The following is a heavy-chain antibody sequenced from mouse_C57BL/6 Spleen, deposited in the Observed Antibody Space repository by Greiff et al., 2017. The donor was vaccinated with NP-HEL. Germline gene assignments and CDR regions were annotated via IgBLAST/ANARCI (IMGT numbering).Heavy chain of an antibody. V-gene: IGHV14-2*01. J-gene: IGHJ3*01. CDR1: GFNIKDYY. CDR2: IDPEDGET. Sequence: VQLQQSGAELVKPGASVKLSCTASGFNIKDYYMHWVKQRPEQGLEWIGRIDPEDGETKYAPKFQGKAIIQADTSSNTAYLQLSSLTSEDTAGYYCARADYDGPWFAYWGQGTLVTVSA. D-gene: IGHD2-4*01. CDR3: ARADYDGPWFAY.